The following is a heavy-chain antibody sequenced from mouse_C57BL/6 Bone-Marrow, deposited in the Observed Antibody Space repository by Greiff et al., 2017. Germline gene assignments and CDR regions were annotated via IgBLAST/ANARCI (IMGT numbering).Heavy chain of an antibody. D-gene: IGHD1-1*01. V-gene: IGHV5-6*01. Sequence: EVQGVESGGDLVKPGGSLKLSCAASGFTFSSYGMSWVRQTPDKRLEWVATISSGGSYTYYPDSVKGRFTISRENAKNTLYLQMSSLTSEDTAMYYCSRPHYCGSSYYFDYWGQGTTLTVSS. CDR1: GFTFSSYG. J-gene: IGHJ2*01. CDR3: SRPHYCGSSYYFDY. CDR2: ISSGGSYT.